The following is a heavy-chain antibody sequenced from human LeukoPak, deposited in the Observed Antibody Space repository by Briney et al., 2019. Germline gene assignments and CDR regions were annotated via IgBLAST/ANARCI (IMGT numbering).Heavy chain of an antibody. D-gene: IGHD3-22*01. CDR1: GGSFSGYY. Sequence: SETLSLTCAVYGGSFSGYYWSWIRQPPGKGLEWIGEINHSGSTNYNPPLKSRVTISVDTSKNQFSLKLSSVTAADTAVYYCARGPYYYDSSGYLGYWGQGTLVTVSS. CDR2: INHSGST. V-gene: IGHV4-34*01. J-gene: IGHJ4*02. CDR3: ARGPYYYDSSGYLGY.